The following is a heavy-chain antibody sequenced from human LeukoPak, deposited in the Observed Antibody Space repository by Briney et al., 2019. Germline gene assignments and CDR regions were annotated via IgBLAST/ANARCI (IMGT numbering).Heavy chain of an antibody. D-gene: IGHD4-17*01. CDR3: ARGNPHDYGDYYNRRNAFDI. Sequence: SETLSLTCAVYGGSFSGYYWSWIRQPPGKGLEWIGEINHSGSTNYNPSLKSRVTISVDTSKNQFSLKLSSVTAADTAVYYCARGNPHDYGDYYNRRNAFDIWGRGTMVTVSS. J-gene: IGHJ3*02. CDR1: GGSFSGYY. CDR2: INHSGST. V-gene: IGHV4-34*01.